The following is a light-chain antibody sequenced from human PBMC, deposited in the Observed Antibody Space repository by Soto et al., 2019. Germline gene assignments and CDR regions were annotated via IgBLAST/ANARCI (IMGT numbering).Light chain of an antibody. CDR1: QSISSW. J-gene: IGKJ2*01. CDR2: KAS. Sequence: DIQMTQSPSTLSASVGDRVTITCRASQSISSWLAWYQQKPGKAPKLLIYKASSLDSGVPSRFSGSGSGTVFTLTISSLQPDDFATYYCQQYNSYPFTFGHGTKLEIK. CDR3: QQYNSYPFT. V-gene: IGKV1-5*03.